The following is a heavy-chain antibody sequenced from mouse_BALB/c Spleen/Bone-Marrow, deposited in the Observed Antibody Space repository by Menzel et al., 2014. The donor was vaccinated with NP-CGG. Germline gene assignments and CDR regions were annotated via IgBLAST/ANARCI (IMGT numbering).Heavy chain of an antibody. CDR2: ISTYYGDA. V-gene: IGHV1-67*01. CDR3: ARGVTTGAMDY. CDR1: GYTFTDYS. J-gene: IGHJ4*01. D-gene: IGHD1-1*01. Sequence: VKLQESGAELVRPGVSVKISCKGSGYTFTDYSIHWIKRSHAKSLEWIGAISTYYGDATNNQKFKGKATLTVDKSSSTAYMELARLASEDSVIYYCARGVTTGAMDYWGQGTSVTVSS.